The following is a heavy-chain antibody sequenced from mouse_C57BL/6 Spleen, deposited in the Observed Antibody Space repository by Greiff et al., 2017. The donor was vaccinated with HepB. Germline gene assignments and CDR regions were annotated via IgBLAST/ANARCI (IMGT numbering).Heavy chain of an antibody. CDR2: INPNNGGT. D-gene: IGHD2-4*01. Sequence: VQLQQSGPELVKPGASVKMSCTASGYTFTDYNMHWVQQPPGKSLEWIGFINPNNGGTSYNKKFKGKATVTVNKYSSTAYMGLRSLTSEDSAVYYCARLGDYVYYFDYWGQGTTLTVSS. V-gene: IGHV1-22*01. CDR3: ARLGDYVYYFDY. J-gene: IGHJ2*01. CDR1: GYTFTDYN.